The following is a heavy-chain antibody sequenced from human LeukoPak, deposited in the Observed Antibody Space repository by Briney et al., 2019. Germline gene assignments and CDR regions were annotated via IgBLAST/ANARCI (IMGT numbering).Heavy chain of an antibody. J-gene: IGHJ4*02. CDR1: GDSISSNY. Sequence: SSETLSLTCTVSGDSISSNYWSWIRQPPGKGLEWIGYIYYSGSTNYNPSLKSRVTISIDTSKNQFSLKLTSVTAADTAVYHCARGMYSYGYSFDYWGQGTLVTVSS. CDR3: ARGMYSYGYSFDY. D-gene: IGHD5-18*01. CDR2: IYYSGST. V-gene: IGHV4-59*01.